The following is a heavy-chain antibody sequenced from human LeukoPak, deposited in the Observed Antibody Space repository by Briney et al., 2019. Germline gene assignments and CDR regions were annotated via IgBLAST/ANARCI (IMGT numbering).Heavy chain of an antibody. CDR1: GYSFTSNY. CDR2: IYPRDGST. CDR3: ARDQEAFDY. J-gene: IGHJ4*02. Sequence: ASEKVSCKASGYSFTSNYIHWVRQAPGQGLEWMGMIYPRDGSTSCAQKFQGRVTVTRDTSTSTVHMELSGLRSEDTAVYYCARDQEAFDYWGQGTLVTVSS. V-gene: IGHV1-46*01.